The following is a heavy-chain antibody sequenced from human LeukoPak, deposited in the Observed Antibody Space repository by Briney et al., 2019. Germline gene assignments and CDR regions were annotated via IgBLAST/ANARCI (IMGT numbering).Heavy chain of an antibody. V-gene: IGHV4-38-2*02. CDR3: ARDVGNYGGNSALDY. Sequence: SETLSLTCTVSGYSISSGYHWGWIRQPPGKGLEWIGSIYHSGSTYYNPSLKSRVTISVDTSKNQFSLKLSSVTAADTAVYYCARDVGNYGGNSALDYWGQGTLVTVSS. J-gene: IGHJ4*02. D-gene: IGHD4-23*01. CDR1: GYSISSGYH. CDR2: IYHSGST.